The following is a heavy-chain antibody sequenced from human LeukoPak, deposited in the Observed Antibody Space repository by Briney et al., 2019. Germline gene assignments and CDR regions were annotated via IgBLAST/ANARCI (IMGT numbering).Heavy chain of an antibody. J-gene: IGHJ6*02. Sequence: SETLSLTCTVSGGSINNHYWSWIRQPPGKGLEWIGYIYYSGSTNYNPSLRSRVTISVDTSKNQFSLKLSSVTAADTAVYYCARERGDCSGGSCYDYYYYGMDVWGQGTTVTVSS. D-gene: IGHD2-15*01. CDR3: ARERGDCSGGSCYDYYYYGMDV. CDR1: GGSINNHY. V-gene: IGHV4-59*11. CDR2: IYYSGST.